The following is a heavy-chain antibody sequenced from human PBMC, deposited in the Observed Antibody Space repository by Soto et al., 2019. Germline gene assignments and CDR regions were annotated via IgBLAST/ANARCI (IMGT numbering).Heavy chain of an antibody. D-gene: IGHD6-13*01. J-gene: IGHJ5*02. V-gene: IGHV4-34*01. CDR1: GGSFSGYY. CDR3: ARGRFAYSSSGGNWFDP. CDR2: INHSGST. Sequence: SETLSLTCAVYGGSFSGYYWSWIRQPPGKGLEWIGEINHSGSTNYNPSLKSRVTISVDTSKNQFSLKLSSVTAADTAVYYYARGRFAYSSSGGNWFDPWGQGTLVTVSS.